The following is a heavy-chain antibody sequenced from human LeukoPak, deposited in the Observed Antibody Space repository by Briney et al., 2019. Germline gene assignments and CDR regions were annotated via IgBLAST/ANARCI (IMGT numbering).Heavy chain of an antibody. V-gene: IGHV4-4*07. D-gene: IGHD5-24*01. Sequence: PSETLPLTCTVSDGSISTYYWSWIRQPAGKGLEWIGRIYTTGSTNYNPSLKSRVTMSVDTSKNQFSLKLTSVTAAETAVYYCARGAPVGEMATITLLDYWGQGTLVTVSS. J-gene: IGHJ4*02. CDR2: IYTTGST. CDR1: DGSISTYY. CDR3: ARGAPVGEMATITLLDY.